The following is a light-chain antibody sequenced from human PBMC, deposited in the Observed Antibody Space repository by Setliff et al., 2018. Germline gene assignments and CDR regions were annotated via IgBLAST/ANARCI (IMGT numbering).Light chain of an antibody. CDR2: DVN. J-gene: IGLJ1*01. V-gene: IGLV2-14*03. CDR3: SSYTSSSTYV. CDR1: SSDVGGYNY. Sequence: QSVLAQPASVPGSPGQSITISCTGTSSDVGGYNYVSWFQHHPGKAPKLMIYDVNKRPSGVSNRFSGSKSGNTASLTISGLQAEDETDYSCSSYTSSSTYVFGTGTKVTVL.